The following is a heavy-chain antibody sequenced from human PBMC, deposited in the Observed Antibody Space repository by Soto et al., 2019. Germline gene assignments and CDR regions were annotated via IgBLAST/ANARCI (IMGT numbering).Heavy chain of an antibody. J-gene: IGHJ4*02. Sequence: GSLRLSCAASGFTFSSYAMSWVRQAPGKGLEWVSAISGSGGSTYYADSVKGRFTISRDNSKNTLYLQMNSLRAEDTAVYYCAKPESGIAVAGKGIDYWGQGTLVTVSS. CDR3: AKPESGIAVAGKGIDY. CDR1: GFTFSSYA. CDR2: ISGSGGST. D-gene: IGHD6-19*01. V-gene: IGHV3-23*01.